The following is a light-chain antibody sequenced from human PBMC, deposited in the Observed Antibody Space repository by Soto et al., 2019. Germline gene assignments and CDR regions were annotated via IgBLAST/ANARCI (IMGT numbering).Light chain of an antibody. J-gene: IGKJ3*01. CDR3: QQRSNWPRT. V-gene: IGKV3-11*01. CDR1: QSVSSY. Sequence: EIVLTQSPGTLSLSPGEGATVSCRASQSVSSYLAWYQQKPGQAPRLLIYDASNRATGIPARFSGSGSGTDFTLTISSLEPEDFAVYYCQQRSNWPRTFGPETKVDIK. CDR2: DAS.